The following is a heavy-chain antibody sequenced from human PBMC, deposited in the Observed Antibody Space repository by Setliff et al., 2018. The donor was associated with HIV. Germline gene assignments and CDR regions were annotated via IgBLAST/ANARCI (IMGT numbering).Heavy chain of an antibody. CDR2: INPNSGAT. Sequence: GASVKVSCKTSGYTFSGYYLHWVRRAPGQGLEWMGWINPNSGATNYAQGFQGRVTMTRGTSISTAYMDLSSLTSDDTAVYYCALASIVSTARWNHWGRGTTVTVSS. CDR3: ALASIVSTARWNH. CDR1: GYTFSGYY. D-gene: IGHD1-26*01. V-gene: IGHV1-2*02. J-gene: IGHJ4*02.